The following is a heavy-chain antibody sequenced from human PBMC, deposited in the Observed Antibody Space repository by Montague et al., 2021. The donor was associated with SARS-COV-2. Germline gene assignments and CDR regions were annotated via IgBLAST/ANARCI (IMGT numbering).Heavy chain of an antibody. CDR1: GFTFSIYA. V-gene: IGHV3-64*02. Sequence: SLRLSCAASGFTFSIYAIHWVRQAPGKGLEYVSAIGDRGINTYYADSVKGRFTISRDDSKNTVYLQMGSLKTEDMAVYYCAKDVPRWYFDLWGRGTPVTVSS. CDR3: AKDVPRWYFDL. CDR2: IGDRGINT. J-gene: IGHJ2*01.